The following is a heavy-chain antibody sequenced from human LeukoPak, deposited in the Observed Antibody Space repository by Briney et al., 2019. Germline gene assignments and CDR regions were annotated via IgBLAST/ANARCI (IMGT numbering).Heavy chain of an antibody. V-gene: IGHV4-61*01. Sequence: SETLSLTCTVSGGSVSSGSYYWSWIRQPPGNGLEWIGYIYYSGSTNYNPSLKSRVTISVDTSKNQFSLKLSSVTAADTAVYYCARGKYYYGSGSYYYFDYWGQGTLVTVSS. CDR3: ARGKYYYGSGSYYYFDY. D-gene: IGHD3-10*01. CDR2: IYYSGST. J-gene: IGHJ4*02. CDR1: GGSVSSGSYY.